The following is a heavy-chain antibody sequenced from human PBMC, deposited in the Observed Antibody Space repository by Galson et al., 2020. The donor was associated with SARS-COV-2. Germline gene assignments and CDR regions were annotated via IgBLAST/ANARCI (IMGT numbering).Heavy chain of an antibody. CDR2: ISHSGGT. J-gene: IGHJ3*02. CDR1: GTSISSGSNY. CDR3: ARLHYGEYAPEAFDI. V-gene: IGHV4-30-2*01. Sequence: SETLSLTCAVSGTSISSGSNYWNWIRQTPGKGLEWIGYISHSGGTYYNPSLKSRVTISGDRSKNQFSLRLSSVTAADTAVYYCARLHYGEYAPEAFDIWGPGTRGTVAS. D-gene: IGHD4-17*01.